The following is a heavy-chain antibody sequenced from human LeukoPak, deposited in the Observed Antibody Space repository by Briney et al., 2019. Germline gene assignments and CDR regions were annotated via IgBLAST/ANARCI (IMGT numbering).Heavy chain of an antibody. Sequence: SGTLSLTCAVSGDSISSSNWWSWVRQPPRKGLEWIGEIYHSGSTNYNPSFKSRVSISVDKSKNQFSLKLYSVTAADTAVYYCARDSGLRSGMDVWGQGTTATVSS. CDR1: GDSISSSNW. CDR2: IYHSGST. V-gene: IGHV4-4*02. J-gene: IGHJ6*02. CDR3: ARDSGLRSGMDV. D-gene: IGHD4-17*01.